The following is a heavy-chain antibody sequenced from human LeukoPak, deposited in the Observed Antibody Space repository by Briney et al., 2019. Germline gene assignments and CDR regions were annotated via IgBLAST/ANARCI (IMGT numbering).Heavy chain of an antibody. D-gene: IGHD5-12*01. V-gene: IGHV3-30*04. CDR1: GFTFSSYA. J-gene: IGHJ4*02. Sequence: PGRSLRLSCAASGFTFSSYAMHWVRQAPGKGLEWVAAISYDGSNKYYADSVKGRFIISRDNSKNTLYLQMNSLRAEDTAVYYCAREPPGMVATGEYDYWGQGTLVTVSS. CDR2: ISYDGSNK. CDR3: AREPPGMVATGEYDY.